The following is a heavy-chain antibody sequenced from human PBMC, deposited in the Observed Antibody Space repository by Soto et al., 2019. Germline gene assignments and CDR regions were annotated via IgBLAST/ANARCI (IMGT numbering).Heavy chain of an antibody. D-gene: IGHD1-26*01. CDR2: IHSTGNT. V-gene: IGHV4-4*07. CDR3: ARGGKVGSYYYYGMDV. Sequence: ETLSLTCGVSGGSVSGFYWSWIRQPAGKGLEWIGRIHSTGNTDYNPSRKSRVTMSVDTSKSQFSLKLTSVTAADTAVYYCARGGKVGSYYYYGMDVWGQGTTVTVSS. CDR1: GGSVSGFY. J-gene: IGHJ6*02.